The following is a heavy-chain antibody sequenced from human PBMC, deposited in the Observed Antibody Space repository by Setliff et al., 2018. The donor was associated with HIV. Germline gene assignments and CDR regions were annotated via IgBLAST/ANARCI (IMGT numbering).Heavy chain of an antibody. J-gene: IGHJ4*02. CDR3: ASHFGYCSSTSCEGY. CDR1: GFTFSSYG. V-gene: IGHV3-33*08. CDR2: IWNDGTNE. D-gene: IGHD2-2*01. Sequence: PGGSLRLSCAASGFTFSSYGMHWVRQAPGKGLEWVAVIWNDGTNEYYADSVKGRFTISRDNAKNSLYLQMNSLRAEDTAVYYCASHFGYCSSTSCEGYWGQGALVTVSS.